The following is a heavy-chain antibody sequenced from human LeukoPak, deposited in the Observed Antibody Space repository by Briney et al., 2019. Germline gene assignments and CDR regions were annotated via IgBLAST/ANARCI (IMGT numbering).Heavy chain of an antibody. J-gene: IGHJ4*02. D-gene: IGHD6-13*01. CDR2: IYYSGST. CDR3: ARGQVQQQLDY. Sequence: SETLSLTCTVSGGSISSYYWSWIRQPPGKGLEWIGYIYYSGSTNYNPSLKSRVTISVDTSKNQFSLKLSSVTAADTAVYYCARGQVQQQLDYWGQGTQVTVSS. CDR1: GGSISSYY. V-gene: IGHV4-59*01.